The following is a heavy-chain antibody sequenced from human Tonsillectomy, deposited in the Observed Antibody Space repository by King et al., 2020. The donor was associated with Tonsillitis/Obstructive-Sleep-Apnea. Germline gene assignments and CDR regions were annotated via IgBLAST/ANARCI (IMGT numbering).Heavy chain of an antibody. Sequence: VQLVESGGGLVQPGGSLRLSCAASGFTFSSYWMSWVRQAPGKGLEWVANIKQDGSVTYYVDSVKGRFTISRDNAKSSLYLQMNSLRAEDTAVYYCARECNYEERSVYFRGHGMDAWGQGTTGSVS. CDR2: IKQDGSVT. V-gene: IGHV3-7*03. D-gene: IGHD3-22*01. CDR1: GFTFSSYW. CDR3: ARECNYEERSVYFRGHGMDA. J-gene: IGHJ6*02.